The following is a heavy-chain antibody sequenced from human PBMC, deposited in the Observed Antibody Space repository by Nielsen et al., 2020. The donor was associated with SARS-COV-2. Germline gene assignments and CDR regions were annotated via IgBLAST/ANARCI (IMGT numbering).Heavy chain of an antibody. CDR2: INWNSDKI. Sequence: GGSLRLSCAASGFAFDDYAMHWVRLVPGKGLEWVASINWNSDKIGYGDSVKGRFTISRDNSKNTLYLQMNSLRAEDTAVYYCARESAYGDYTGGFDYWGRGTLLTVSS. J-gene: IGHJ4*02. V-gene: IGHV3-9*01. CDR1: GFAFDDYA. CDR3: ARESAYGDYTGGFDY. D-gene: IGHD4-17*01.